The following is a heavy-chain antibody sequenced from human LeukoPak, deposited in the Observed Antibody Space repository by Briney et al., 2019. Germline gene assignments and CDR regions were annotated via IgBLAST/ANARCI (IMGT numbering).Heavy chain of an antibody. CDR3: AKAYCSSTSCSRFDP. Sequence: GGSLRLSCVASGFTFSSYWMHWVRQDPRKGLVWVSRISGDGRNINYADSVRGRFTISRDNAKNTLYLQMNSLRAEDTAVYYCAKAYCSSTSCSRFDPWGQGTLVTVSS. CDR2: ISGDGRNI. D-gene: IGHD2-2*01. CDR1: GFTFSSYW. V-gene: IGHV3-74*01. J-gene: IGHJ5*02.